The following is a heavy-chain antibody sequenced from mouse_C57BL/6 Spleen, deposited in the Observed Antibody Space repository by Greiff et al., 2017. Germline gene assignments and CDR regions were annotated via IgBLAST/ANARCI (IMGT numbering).Heavy chain of an antibody. CDR3: ARESDGYAYAMDY. J-gene: IGHJ4*01. V-gene: IGHV3-6*01. CDR2: ISYDGSN. CDR1: GYSITSGYY. Sequence: EVKLQESGPGLVKPSQSLSLTCSVTGYSITSGYYWNWIRQFPGNKLEWMGYISYDGSNNYNPSLKNRISITRDTSKNQFFLKLNSVTTEDTATYYCARESDGYAYAMDYWGQGTSVTVSS. D-gene: IGHD2-2*01.